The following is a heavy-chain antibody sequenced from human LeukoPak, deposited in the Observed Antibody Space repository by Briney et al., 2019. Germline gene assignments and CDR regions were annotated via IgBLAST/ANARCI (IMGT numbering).Heavy chain of an antibody. CDR1: GFTLRNYW. CDR3: ARYSSSSGGAAYYLDY. CDR2: ISGDGSVT. Sequence: GGSLRLSCTASGFTLRNYWMHWVRQVPGKRLVWVSRISGDGSVTNYADSVQARFTISRDNAKNILYLQINSLRSEDTAVYYCARYSSSSGGAAYYLDYWGHGTLVTVSS. V-gene: IGHV3-74*01. J-gene: IGHJ4*01. D-gene: IGHD6-6*01.